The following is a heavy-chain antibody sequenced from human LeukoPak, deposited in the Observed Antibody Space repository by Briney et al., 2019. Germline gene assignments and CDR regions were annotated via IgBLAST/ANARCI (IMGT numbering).Heavy chain of an antibody. CDR1: GGSFSGYY. CDR2: INHSGST. D-gene: IGHD6-13*01. CDR3: ARGSRGYSSRTFDY. V-gene: IGHV4-34*01. J-gene: IGHJ4*02. Sequence: SETLSLTCAVYGGSFSGYYWSWIRQPPGKGLEWIGEINHSGSTNYNPSLKSRVTISVDTSKNQSSLKLSSVTAADTAVYYCARGSRGYSSRTFDYWGQGTLVTVSS.